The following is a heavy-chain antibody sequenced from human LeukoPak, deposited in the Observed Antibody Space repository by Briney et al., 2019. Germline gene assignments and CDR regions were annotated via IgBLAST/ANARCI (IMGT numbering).Heavy chain of an antibody. CDR1: GYSISSGYY. CDR3: ARGGSGWSPYY. Sequence: SETLSLTCTVSGYSISSGYYWGWIRQPPGKGLEWIASIYHSGSTYYNPSLKSRVTISVDTSKNQFSLKLTSVTGADTAVYYYARGGSGWSPYYWGQGTLVTVSS. V-gene: IGHV4-38-2*02. CDR2: IYHSGST. J-gene: IGHJ4*02. D-gene: IGHD6-19*01.